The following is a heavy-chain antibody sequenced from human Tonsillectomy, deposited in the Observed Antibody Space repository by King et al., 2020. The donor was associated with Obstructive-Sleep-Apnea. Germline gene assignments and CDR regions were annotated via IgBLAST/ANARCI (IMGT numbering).Heavy chain of an antibody. J-gene: IGHJ4*02. Sequence: VQLVESGGGLVQPGGSLRLSCAASGFTFSSDSMNWVRQAPGKGLEWVSYISSSSRTIYYADSVKGRFTISRDNAKNSLYLQMNSLRAEDTAGYYCARESEYCSGGSCYSDGFDYWGQGTLVTVSS. CDR3: ARESEYCSGGSCYSDGFDY. D-gene: IGHD2-15*01. CDR1: GFTFSSDS. V-gene: IGHV3-48*04. CDR2: ISSSSRTI.